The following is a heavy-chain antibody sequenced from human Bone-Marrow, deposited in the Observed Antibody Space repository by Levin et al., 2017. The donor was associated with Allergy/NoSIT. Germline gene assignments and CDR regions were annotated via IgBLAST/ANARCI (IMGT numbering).Heavy chain of an antibody. CDR3: ARDHYDYIWGSLGAFDI. CDR2: IYYSGST. J-gene: IGHJ3*02. Sequence: SCTVSGGSISSGGYYWSWIRQHPGKGLEWIGYIYYSGSTYYNPSLKSRVTISVDTSKNQFSLKLSSVTAADTAVYYCARDHYDYIWGSLGAFDIWGQGTMVTVSS. CDR1: GGSISSGGYY. V-gene: IGHV4-31*03. D-gene: IGHD3-16*01.